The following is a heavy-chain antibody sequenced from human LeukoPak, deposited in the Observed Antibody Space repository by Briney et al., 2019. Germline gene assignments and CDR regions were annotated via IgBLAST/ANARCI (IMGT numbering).Heavy chain of an antibody. CDR2: ISSSSSYI. Sequence: GGSLRLSCAASGFTFSRYGMNWVRQAPGKGLEWVSSISSSSSYIYYADSVKRRFTISRDNAKNSLYLQMNSLRAEDTAVYHCARDRLLEDRDYSYYYYMDVWGKGTTVTVSS. CDR3: ARDRLLEDRDYSYYYYMDV. CDR1: GFTFSRYG. V-gene: IGHV3-21*01. J-gene: IGHJ6*03. D-gene: IGHD1-1*01.